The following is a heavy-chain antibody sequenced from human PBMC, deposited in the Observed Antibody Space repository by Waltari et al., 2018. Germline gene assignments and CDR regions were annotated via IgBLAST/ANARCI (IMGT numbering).Heavy chain of an antibody. CDR2: IKEDGTEE. CDR3: AKEIAAALG. CDR1: GFTFVNYW. J-gene: IGHJ4*02. D-gene: IGHD6-13*01. Sequence: EVQLVESGGGLVQPGGSLRLSCTASGFTFVNYWISWVRQAPGKGLQWVAYIKEDGTEESYLDSLKGRFTISRDDAKNSLHLQMNSLRVEDTAIYYCAKEIAAALGWGQGTLVTVSS. V-gene: IGHV3-7*01.